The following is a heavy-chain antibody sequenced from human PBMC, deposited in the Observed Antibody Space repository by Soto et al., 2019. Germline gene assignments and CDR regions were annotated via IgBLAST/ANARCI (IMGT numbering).Heavy chain of an antibody. CDR2: IYPSDSDT. CDR3: VRRADRSSWYVAY. Sequence: GXSRKISGKGSGYSFTSYWIGWVRQMPVKGREWMGIIYPSDSDTRYGPSFQGQVTISADKSISTAYLQWSSLKASDTAMYYCVRRADRSSWYVAYWGQGTLVTVSS. J-gene: IGHJ4*02. D-gene: IGHD6-13*01. V-gene: IGHV5-51*01. CDR1: GYSFTSYW.